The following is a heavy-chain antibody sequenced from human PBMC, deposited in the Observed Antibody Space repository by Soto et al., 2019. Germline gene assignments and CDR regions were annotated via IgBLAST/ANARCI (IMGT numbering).Heavy chain of an antibody. CDR3: AKALAAAANLFYFDY. Sequence: PGGSLRLSCAASGFTLSSDAMSWVRQAPGKGLEGVSAISGSGGSTYYADSVKGRFTISRDNSKNTLYLQMNSLRAEDTAVYYCAKALAAAANLFYFDYWGQGTLVTVAS. D-gene: IGHD6-13*01. CDR1: GFTLSSDA. CDR2: ISGSGGST. J-gene: IGHJ4*02. V-gene: IGHV3-23*01.